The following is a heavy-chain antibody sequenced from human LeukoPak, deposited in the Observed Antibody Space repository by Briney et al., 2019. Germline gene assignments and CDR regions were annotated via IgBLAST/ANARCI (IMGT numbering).Heavy chain of an antibody. J-gene: IGHJ3*02. CDR2: IYYSGTT. D-gene: IGHD2-15*01. Sequence: SETLSLTCTVSGGSITNFYRGWIRQSPGKGLELIGYIYYSGTTNYSPSLKSRVSISVDTSKKQFSLKLSSVTAADTAVYYCARSPGGGFDIWAKGQWSPSPQ. CDR1: GGSITNFY. V-gene: IGHV4-59*01. CDR3: ARSPGGGFDI.